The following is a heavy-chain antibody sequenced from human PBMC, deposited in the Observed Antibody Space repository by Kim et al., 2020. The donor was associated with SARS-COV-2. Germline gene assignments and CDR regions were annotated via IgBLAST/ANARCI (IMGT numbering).Heavy chain of an antibody. CDR2: T. J-gene: IGHJ4*02. Sequence: TYYNPSLKSRVTISVDTSKNQFSLKLSSVTAADTAVYYCARHPEVGDFDYWGQGTLVTVSS. CDR3: ARHPEVGDFDY. V-gene: IGHV4-39*01. D-gene: IGHD3-16*01.